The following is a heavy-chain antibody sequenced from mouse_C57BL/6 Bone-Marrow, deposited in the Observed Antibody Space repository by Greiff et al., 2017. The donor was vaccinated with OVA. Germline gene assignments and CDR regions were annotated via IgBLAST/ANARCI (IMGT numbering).Heavy chain of an antibody. V-gene: IGHV1-61*01. D-gene: IGHD1-1*01. J-gene: IGHJ4*01. CDR1: GYTFTSYW. Sequence: QVQLQQPGAELVRPGSSVKLSCKASGYTFTSYWMDWVKQRPGQGLEWIGNIYHSDSETHYNQKFKDKATLTVDKSSSTAYMQLSSLTSEDSAVYYCARSEGLLLRYAMDYWGQGTSVTVSS. CDR2: IYHSDSET. CDR3: ARSEGLLLRYAMDY.